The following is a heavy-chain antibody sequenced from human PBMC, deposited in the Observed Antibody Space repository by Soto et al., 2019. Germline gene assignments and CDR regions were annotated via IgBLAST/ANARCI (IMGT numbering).Heavy chain of an antibody. V-gene: IGHV3-30*03. CDR1: GFTFKHYG. D-gene: IGHD1-26*01. CDR2: ISYDGSNK. J-gene: IGHJ4*02. CDR3: GRYSGKYQGPIDY. Sequence: RLSRAASGFTFKHYGVHSVRQAPGKGLEWLAVISYDGSNKHYADSVKGRFTVSRDNSKNTLYLQMNSLRAEDTAVYFCGRYSGKYQGPIDYWGQGTLFSVSS.